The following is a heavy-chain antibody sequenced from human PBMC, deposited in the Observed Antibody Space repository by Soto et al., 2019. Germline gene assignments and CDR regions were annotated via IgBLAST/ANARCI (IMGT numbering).Heavy chain of an antibody. CDR3: ARDATGYSYGYDY. J-gene: IGHJ4*02. CDR1: GYTFTSYA. V-gene: IGHV1-3*01. Sequence: QVQLVQSGAEVKKPGASVKVSCKASGYTFTSYAMHWVRQAPGQRLEWMGWINAGNGNTKYSQKFQGRVTITRDTSASTAYMELSSLRSEDTAVYYCARDATGYSYGYDYWGQGTLVTVSS. CDR2: INAGNGNT. D-gene: IGHD5-18*01.